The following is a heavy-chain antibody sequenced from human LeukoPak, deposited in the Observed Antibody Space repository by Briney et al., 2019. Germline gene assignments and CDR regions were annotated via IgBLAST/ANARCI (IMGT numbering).Heavy chain of an antibody. CDR3: ARESNCCFAVFLI. CDR2: IWYDGSNK. CDR1: GCTISSYD. J-gene: IGHJ3*02. V-gene: IGHV3-33*01. Sequence: GGSLSLSCTASGCTISSYDMHWVRQAPGKGLEWVAVIWYDGSNKYYADSVKGRFTISRDNSKNTLYLQMNSLRAEDTAVYHCARESNCCFAVFLIWREGTMVTVSS. D-gene: IGHD2-21*02.